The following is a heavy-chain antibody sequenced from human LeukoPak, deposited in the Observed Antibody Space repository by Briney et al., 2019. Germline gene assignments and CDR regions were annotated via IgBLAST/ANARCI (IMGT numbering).Heavy chain of an antibody. V-gene: IGHV3-23*01. CDR2: ISGSGGNT. CDR1: GFTFSTYA. Sequence: GGSLRLSCAASGFTFSTYAMSWVRQAPGKGLEWVSAISGSGGNTYCADSVKGRFTISRDNSENTLYLQMNSLRAEDTAVYYCAKGVDILTGYYRAQGMDVWGQGTTVTVSS. D-gene: IGHD3-9*01. CDR3: AKGVDILTGYYRAQGMDV. J-gene: IGHJ6*02.